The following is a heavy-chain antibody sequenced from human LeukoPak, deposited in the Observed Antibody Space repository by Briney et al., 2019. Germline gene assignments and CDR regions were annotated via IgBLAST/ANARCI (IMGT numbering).Heavy chain of an antibody. CDR3: ARTTSFTASGYDH. Sequence: ASMKVSCKASGYTFTSYHINWVRQAPGQGLEWMGWINPNTDDRGYAQKFQGRLIITSDTSISTAYMELGSPRSEDTAVYCARTTSFTASGYDHWGQGTLVTVSS. J-gene: IGHJ4*02. CDR1: GYTFTSYH. CDR2: INPNTDDR. D-gene: IGHD6-25*01. V-gene: IGHV1-8*03.